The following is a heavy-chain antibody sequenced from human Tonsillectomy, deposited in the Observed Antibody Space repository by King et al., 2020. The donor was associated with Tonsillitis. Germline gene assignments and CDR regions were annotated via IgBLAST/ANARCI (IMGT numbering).Heavy chain of an antibody. D-gene: IGHD2-2*01. V-gene: IGHV3-30*04. CDR2: ISYDGSRK. CDR1: GFTFISYG. Sequence: QVQLVESGGGVVQPGRSLRLSCAASGFTFISYGIHWVRQAPGKGLEWVAHISYDGSRKYYADSVKGRFTISRDNSKNTLYLQMNSLRGEDTAVYYCARVHCELCSSTGYYVEYGLDVWGRGTTVTVSS. J-gene: IGHJ6*02. CDR3: ARVHCELCSSTGYYVEYGLDV.